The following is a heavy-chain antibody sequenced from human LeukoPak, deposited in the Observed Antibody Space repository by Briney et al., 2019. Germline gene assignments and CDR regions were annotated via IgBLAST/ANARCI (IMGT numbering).Heavy chain of an antibody. V-gene: IGHV3-48*03. Sequence: GGSLRLSCAASGYTFRTYEMNWVRQAPGKGLEWLSYISSSGSTIYQADAEKGRFTISRDNAKNSLFLQMNSLRGEDTAVYYCARDSMTSGEFDYWGQGTVVTVSS. CDR3: ARDSMTSGEFDY. D-gene: IGHD2/OR15-2a*01. J-gene: IGHJ4*02. CDR1: GYTFRTYE. CDR2: ISSSGSTI.